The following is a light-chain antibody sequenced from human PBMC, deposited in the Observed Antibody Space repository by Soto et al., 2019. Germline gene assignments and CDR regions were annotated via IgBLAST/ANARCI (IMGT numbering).Light chain of an antibody. J-gene: IGKJ2*01. CDR3: QQYNNWPPYT. Sequence: EIGMTQSPATLSVSPGERATLSCRASQSVSSNLAWYQQKPGQAHSLLIYGASTGATGIPVRFSGSGSGTEFTLIISSLQSEDFAVYYCQQYNNWPPYTFGQGTKLQIK. V-gene: IGKV3-15*01. CDR2: GAS. CDR1: QSVSSN.